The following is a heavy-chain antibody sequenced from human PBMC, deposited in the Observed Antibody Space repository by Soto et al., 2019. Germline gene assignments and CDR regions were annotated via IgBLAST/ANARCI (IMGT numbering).Heavy chain of an antibody. Sequence: QVQLQQWGAGLLKPSETLSLTCAVYGGSFSGYYWSWIRQPPGKGLEWIGEINHSGSTNYNPSLKSRVTISVDTSKNQFSLRRSSVPAADTAVYYGARCRKSSSWYSFDYWGQGTLVTVSS. V-gene: IGHV4-34*01. CDR3: ARCRKSSSWYSFDY. CDR1: GGSFSGYY. D-gene: IGHD6-13*01. CDR2: INHSGST. J-gene: IGHJ4*02.